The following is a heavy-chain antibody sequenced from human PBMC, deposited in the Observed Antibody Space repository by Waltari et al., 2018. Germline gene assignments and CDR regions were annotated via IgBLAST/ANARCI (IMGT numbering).Heavy chain of an antibody. CDR3: TTWGTSGSRDY. CDR1: GLSFSKAW. CDR2: IKSKSDGGTT. D-gene: IGHD3-16*01. V-gene: IGHV3-15*01. Sequence: EVQLVESGGGLVKPGGSLRLSCVASGLSFSKAWMIWVPQAPGKGLEWVGRIKSKSDGGTTDYNTLVKGRFTISRDDSKNLVFLQMNSLETEDTAVYYCTTWGTSGSRDYWGQGTLVTVSS. J-gene: IGHJ4*02.